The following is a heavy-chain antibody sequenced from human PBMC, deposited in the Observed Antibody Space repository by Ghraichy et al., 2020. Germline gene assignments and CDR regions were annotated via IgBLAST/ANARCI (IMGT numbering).Heavy chain of an antibody. CDR1: GFTFSSYA. Sequence: GESLNISCASSGFTFSSYAMHWVRQAPGKGLEWVAVISYDGSNKYYADSVKGRFTISRDNSKNTLYLQMNSLRAEDTAVYYCARGEFGITIFGVHDYWGQGTLVTVSS. J-gene: IGHJ4*02. CDR2: ISYDGSNK. V-gene: IGHV3-30-3*01. D-gene: IGHD3-3*01. CDR3: ARGEFGITIFGVHDY.